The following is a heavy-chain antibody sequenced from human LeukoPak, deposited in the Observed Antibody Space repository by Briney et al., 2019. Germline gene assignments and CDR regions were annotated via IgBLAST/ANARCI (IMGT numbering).Heavy chain of an antibody. Sequence: GGSLRLSCAASGFTFSSYWMSWVRQAPGKGLEWVANIKQDGSEKYYVDSVKGRFTISRDNAKNSLYLQMNSLRAEDTAVYYCARDYYASGSYMDLVDYWGQGTLVTVSS. J-gene: IGHJ4*02. D-gene: IGHD3-10*01. V-gene: IGHV3-7*01. CDR2: IKQDGSEK. CDR1: GFTFSSYW. CDR3: ARDYYASGSYMDLVDY.